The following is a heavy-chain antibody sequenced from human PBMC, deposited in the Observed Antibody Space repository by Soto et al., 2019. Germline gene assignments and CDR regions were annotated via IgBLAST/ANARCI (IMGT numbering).Heavy chain of an antibody. V-gene: IGHV1-18*01. CDR2: ISAYNGNT. Sequence: GASVKVSCKASGYTFTSNGISSVRQAPGQGLERMGWISAYNGNTNYAQKLQGRVTMTTDTSTSTAYMELRSLRSDDTAVYFCARDADYDSSGYYQLEQAFDIRAQGTMVTVSS. J-gene: IGHJ3*02. CDR3: ARDADYDSSGYYQLEQAFDI. D-gene: IGHD3-22*01. CDR1: GYTFTSNG.